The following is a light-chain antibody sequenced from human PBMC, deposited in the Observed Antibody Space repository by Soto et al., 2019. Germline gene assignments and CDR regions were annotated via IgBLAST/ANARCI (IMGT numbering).Light chain of an antibody. J-gene: IGLJ1*01. Sequence: QAVVTQPASVSGSPGQSITISCTGTSSDVGSYNLVSWHQQHPGKAPKLMIYEVSKRPSGVSNRFSGSKSGNTASLTISGLQAEDEADYYCYSYAGSTSFFGTGTKLTVL. CDR1: SSDVGSYNL. V-gene: IGLV2-23*02. CDR2: EVS. CDR3: YSYAGSTSF.